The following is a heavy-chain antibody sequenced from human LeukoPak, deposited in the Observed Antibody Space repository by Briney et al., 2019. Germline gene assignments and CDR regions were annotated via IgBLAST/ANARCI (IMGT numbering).Heavy chain of an antibody. CDR3: AGCIVVVPAATIQGKTGSDP. J-gene: IGHJ5*02. Sequence: PSETLSLTCAVYGGSFSGYYWSWIRQPPGKGLEWIGEINHSGSTNYNPSLKSRVTISVDTSKNQFSLKLSSVTAADTAVYYCAGCIVVVPAATIQGKTGSDPWGQGTLVTVSS. CDR1: GGSFSGYY. D-gene: IGHD2-2*01. CDR2: INHSGST. V-gene: IGHV4-34*01.